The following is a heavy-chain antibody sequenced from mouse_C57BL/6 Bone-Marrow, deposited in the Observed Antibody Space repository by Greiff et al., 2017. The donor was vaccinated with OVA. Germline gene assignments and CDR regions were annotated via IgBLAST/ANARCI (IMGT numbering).Heavy chain of an antibody. J-gene: IGHJ3*01. V-gene: IGHV1-18*01. CDR3: ASTYYYGSSFAY. Sequence: VQLQQSGPELVKPGASVKIPCKASGYTFTDYNMDWVKQSHGKSLEWIGDINPNNGGTIYNQKFKGKATLTVDKSSSTAYMELRSLTSEDTAVYYCASTYYYGSSFAYWGQGTLVTVSA. CDR1: GYTFTDYN. CDR2: INPNNGGT. D-gene: IGHD1-1*01.